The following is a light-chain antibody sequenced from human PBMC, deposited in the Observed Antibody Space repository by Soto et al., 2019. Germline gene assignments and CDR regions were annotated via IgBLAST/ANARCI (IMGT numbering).Light chain of an antibody. CDR2: GTS. CDR3: QQYGRSPWA. J-gene: IGKJ1*01. V-gene: IGKV3-20*01. Sequence: EIVLTQSPGTLSLSPGERATLSCRASQSVTSSDLAWYQQKPGQAPRLLIYGTSNRATGIPDRFSGGGSGTDFTLTISRLEPEDFAVYYCQQYGRSPWAFGQGTKVEI. CDR1: QSVTSSD.